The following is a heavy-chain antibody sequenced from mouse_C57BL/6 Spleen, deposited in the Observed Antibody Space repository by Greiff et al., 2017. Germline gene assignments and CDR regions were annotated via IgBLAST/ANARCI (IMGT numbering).Heavy chain of an antibody. J-gene: IGHJ2*01. Sequence: QVQLQQSGAELVKPGASVKLSCKASGYTFTSYWMHWVKQRPGQGLEWIGMIHPNSGSTNYNEKFKSKATLTVDKSSSTAYMQLSSLTSEDSAVYYCARGYYYGSSYQADYWGQGTTLTVSS. V-gene: IGHV1-64*01. CDR3: ARGYYYGSSYQADY. CDR1: GYTFTSYW. CDR2: IHPNSGST. D-gene: IGHD1-1*01.